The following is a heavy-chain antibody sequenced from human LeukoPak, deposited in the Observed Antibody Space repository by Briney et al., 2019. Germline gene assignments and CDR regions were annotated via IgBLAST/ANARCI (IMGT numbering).Heavy chain of an antibody. CDR3: ATPSSGSLFDY. CDR2: ISGSGGST. D-gene: IGHD6-6*01. J-gene: IGHJ4*02. CDR1: GFTFSSYA. V-gene: IGHV3-23*01. Sequence: AGGSLRLFCAASGFTFSSYAMSWVRQAPGKGLEWVSTISGSGGSTYYADSVKGRFTISRDNSKNTLYLQMNSLRVEDTAVYYCATPSSGSLFDYWGQGTLVTVSS.